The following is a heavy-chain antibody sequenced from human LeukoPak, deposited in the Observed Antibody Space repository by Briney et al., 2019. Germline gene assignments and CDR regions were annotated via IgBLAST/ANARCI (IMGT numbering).Heavy chain of an antibody. CDR1: AFTFSNYW. V-gene: IGHV3-7*01. CDR2: IKEDGSEI. CDR3: ARDRGYTTLDY. Sequence: GESLSLSCAASAFTFSNYWMSWVRQAPGKGLEWVANIKEDGSEINYVDSVKGRFTISRDNAKNSLYLQMNRLRVDDTAVYYCARDRGYTTLDYWGQGTLVTVSS. J-gene: IGHJ4*02. D-gene: IGHD3-10*01.